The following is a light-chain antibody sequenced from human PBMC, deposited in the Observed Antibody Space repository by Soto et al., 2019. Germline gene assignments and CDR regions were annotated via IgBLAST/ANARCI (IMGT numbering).Light chain of an antibody. CDR2: KAS. CDR1: QSISSW. J-gene: IGKJ1*01. Sequence: DIQMTQSPSTLSASVGDKVTITCRASQSISSWLAWYQQKPGKAPKLLIYKASTLESGVPSNFSGSGSGTEYALSSSGLQTEDFATYYCQQYNSYPWTFGQGTKVHVK. V-gene: IGKV1-5*03. CDR3: QQYNSYPWT.